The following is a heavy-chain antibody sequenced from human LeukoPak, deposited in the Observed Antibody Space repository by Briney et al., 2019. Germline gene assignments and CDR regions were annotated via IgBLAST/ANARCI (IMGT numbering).Heavy chain of an antibody. D-gene: IGHD2-8*01. J-gene: IGHJ4*02. V-gene: IGHV3-30*18. CDR3: AKSMGAVGDS. CDR1: GFTFSSSG. CDR2: ISFDGSKR. Sequence: PGGSLRLSCAASGFTFSSSGMHWVRQAPGKGLEWVAMISFDGSKRYYGDSVKGRFTISRDNSESALYLQMNSLRAEDTAVYFCAKSMGAVGDSWGQGTLVTVSS.